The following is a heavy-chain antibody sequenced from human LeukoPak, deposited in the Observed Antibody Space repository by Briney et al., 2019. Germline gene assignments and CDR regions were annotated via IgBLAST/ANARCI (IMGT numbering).Heavy chain of an antibody. CDR3: ARDFRPLIVVVPADFDY. Sequence: GGSLRLSCAASGFTFSSYSMNWVRRAPGKGLEWVSYISSGSSSVYYADSVKGRFTIPRDNAKNSLYLQMNSLRAEDTAVYYCARDFRPLIVVVPADFDYWGQGTLVTVSS. V-gene: IGHV3-48*01. J-gene: IGHJ4*02. D-gene: IGHD2-2*01. CDR1: GFTFSSYS. CDR2: ISSGSSSV.